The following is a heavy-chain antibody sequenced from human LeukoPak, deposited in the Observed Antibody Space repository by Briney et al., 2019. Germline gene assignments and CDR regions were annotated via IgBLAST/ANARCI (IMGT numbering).Heavy chain of an antibody. Sequence: GGSLRLSCAASGFTFIIYEMNWVRQAPGKGLEWVSYISSSGSTIYYAGSVKGRFTISRDNAKNSLYLQMNSLRAEDTAVYYCAELGITMIGGVWGKGTTVTISS. V-gene: IGHV3-48*03. J-gene: IGHJ6*04. CDR2: ISSSGSTI. CDR3: AELGITMIGGV. CDR1: GFTFIIYE. D-gene: IGHD3-10*02.